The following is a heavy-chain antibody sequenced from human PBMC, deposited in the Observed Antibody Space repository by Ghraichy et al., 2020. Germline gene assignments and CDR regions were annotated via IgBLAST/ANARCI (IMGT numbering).Heavy chain of an antibody. D-gene: IGHD3-10*01. CDR2: INAGNGNT. J-gene: IGHJ5*02. Sequence: ASVKVSCKASGYTFTSYAMHWVRQAPGQRLEWMGWINAGNGNTKYSQKYQGRVTITRDTSASTAYMELSSLRSEDTAVYYCARAPGSPNWFDPWGQGTLVTVSS. CDR1: GYTFTSYA. V-gene: IGHV1-3*01. CDR3: ARAPGSPNWFDP.